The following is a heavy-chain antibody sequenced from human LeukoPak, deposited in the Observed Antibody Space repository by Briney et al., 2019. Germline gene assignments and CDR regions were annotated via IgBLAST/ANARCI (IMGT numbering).Heavy chain of an antibody. J-gene: IGHJ3*02. CDR1: GGSISSHY. V-gene: IGHV4-59*11. D-gene: IGHD2-21*02. CDR2: IYYSGST. CDR3: ARERDLDAFDI. Sequence: PSETLSLTCTVSGGSISSHYWSWIRQPPGKGLEWIGYIYYSGSTNYNPSLKSRVTISVDTSKNQFSLKLSSVTAADTAVYYCARERDLDAFDIWGQGTMVTVSS.